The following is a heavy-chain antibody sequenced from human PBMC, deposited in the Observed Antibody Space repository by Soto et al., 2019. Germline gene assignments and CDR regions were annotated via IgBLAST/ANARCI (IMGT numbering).Heavy chain of an antibody. V-gene: IGHV1-69*02. CDR3: AAPNGSTGGSSPGY. D-gene: IGHD2-15*01. CDR1: GGTFSSYT. J-gene: IGHJ4*02. CDR2: IIPILGIA. Sequence: QVQLVQSGAEVKKPGSSVKVSCKASGGTFSSYTISWVRQAPGQGLEWMGRIIPILGIANYAQKFQGRVTITADKSTCPAYMERSSLRCEDTAVDYGAAPNGSTGGSSPGYWGQGTLVTVSS.